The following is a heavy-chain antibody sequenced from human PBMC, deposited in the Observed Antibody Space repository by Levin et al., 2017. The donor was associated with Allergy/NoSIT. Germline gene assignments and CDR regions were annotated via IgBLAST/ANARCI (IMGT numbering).Heavy chain of an antibody. CDR3: ARLNPDIVTGYYKIGWFDP. D-gene: IGHD3-9*01. CDR1: GGSISSYY. V-gene: IGHV4-59*01. J-gene: IGHJ5*02. Sequence: SETLSLTCTVSGGSISSYYWSWIRQPPGKGLEWIGYIYYSGSTNYNPSLKSRVTISVDTSKNQFSLKLSSVTAADTAVYYCARLNPDIVTGYYKIGWFDPWGQGTLVTVSS. CDR2: IYYSGST.